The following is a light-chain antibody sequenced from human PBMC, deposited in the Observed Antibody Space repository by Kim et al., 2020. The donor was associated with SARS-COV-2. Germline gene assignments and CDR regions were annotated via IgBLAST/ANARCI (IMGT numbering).Light chain of an antibody. V-gene: IGLV3-21*04. J-gene: IGLJ3*02. CDR1: NIGSKS. Sequence: PGKTARISCGGNNIGSKSVHWYQQKPGQAPVLVIYYDSERPSGIPERFSGSNSGNTATLTISRVEAGDEADYYCQVWDSSSDHPGVFGGGTKLTVL. CDR3: QVWDSSSDHPGV. CDR2: YDS.